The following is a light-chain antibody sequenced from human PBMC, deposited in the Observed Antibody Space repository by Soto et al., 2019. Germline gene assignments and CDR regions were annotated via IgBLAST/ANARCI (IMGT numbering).Light chain of an antibody. Sequence: DIQMTQSPSSLSASVGDRVTITCQASQDITNSLNWYQQKPGKAPKLLIYDASILETGVPSRFSGSGSGTESTLTISSLQPDDFATYYCQQYNSYSWTFGQGTKVDIK. J-gene: IGKJ1*01. CDR2: DAS. V-gene: IGKV1-33*01. CDR3: QQYNSYSWT. CDR1: QDITNS.